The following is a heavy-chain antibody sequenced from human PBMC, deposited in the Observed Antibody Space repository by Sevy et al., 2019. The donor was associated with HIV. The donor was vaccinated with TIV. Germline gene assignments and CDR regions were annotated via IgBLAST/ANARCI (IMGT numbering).Heavy chain of an antibody. V-gene: IGHV4-4*07. J-gene: IGHJ3*02. CDR1: GGSINNYY. CDR2: IYITGET. Sequence: SETLSLTCTVSGGSINNYYWSWIRQPAGKGLEWIGRIYITGETNYNPSLNSRVTMSVDTSKNQFSLKLKSVTAADTAVYYCARDLVPGVSEGDDAFDIWGQGTMVTVSS. CDR3: ARDLVPGVSEGDDAFDI. D-gene: IGHD2-21*02.